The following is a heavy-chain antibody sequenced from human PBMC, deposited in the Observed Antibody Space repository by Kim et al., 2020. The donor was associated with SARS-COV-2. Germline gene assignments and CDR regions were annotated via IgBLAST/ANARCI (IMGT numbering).Heavy chain of an antibody. V-gene: IGHV1-2*02. CDR3: ARVHPSWRGIAAAGWGDY. J-gene: IGHJ4*02. CDR2: INPNSGGT. CDR1: GYTFTGYY. D-gene: IGHD6-13*01. Sequence: ASVKVSCKASGYTFTGYYMHWVRQAPGQGLEWMGWINPNSGGTNYAQKFQGRVTMTRDTSISTAYMELSRLRSDDTAVYYCARVHPSWRGIAAAGWGDYWGQGTLVTVSS.